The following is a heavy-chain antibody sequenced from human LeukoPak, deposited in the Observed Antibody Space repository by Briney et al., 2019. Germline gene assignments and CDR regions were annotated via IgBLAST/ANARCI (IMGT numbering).Heavy chain of an antibody. CDR3: ARGSPVRYFDWLPKVFDY. Sequence: SETLSLTCAVYGGSFSGYYWSWIRQPPGKGLEWIGEINHSGSTNYSPSLKSRVTISVDTSKNQFSLKLSSVTAADTAVYYCARGSPVRYFDWLPKVFDYWGQGTLVTVSS. V-gene: IGHV4-34*01. J-gene: IGHJ4*02. CDR2: INHSGST. D-gene: IGHD3-9*01. CDR1: GGSFSGYY.